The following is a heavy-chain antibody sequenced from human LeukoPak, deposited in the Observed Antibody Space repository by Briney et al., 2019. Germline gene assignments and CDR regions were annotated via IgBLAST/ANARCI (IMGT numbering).Heavy chain of an antibody. CDR1: GGSIVTYY. J-gene: IGHJ6*03. Sequence: SETLSLTCTVSGGSIVTYYWSWVRQSRGKGLEWIGYIYVTGNRYNPYLQSRVTISVDTSRNQFFLKMSSVTAADTAVYYCARHIGGGIEDMDVWGKGTKVTVSS. CDR3: ARHIGGGIEDMDV. V-gene: IGHV4-59*08. CDR2: IYVTGN. D-gene: IGHD3-16*02.